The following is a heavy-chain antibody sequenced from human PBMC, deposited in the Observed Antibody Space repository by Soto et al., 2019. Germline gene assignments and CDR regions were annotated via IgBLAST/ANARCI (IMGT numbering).Heavy chain of an antibody. J-gene: IGHJ6*02. V-gene: IGHV3-23*01. CDR2: ISGSGGST. CDR1: GFTFSSYA. CDR3: AGIVVVVAAPALGMDV. Sequence: PGGSVRLSCAASGFTFSSYAMSWVRQAPGKGLEWVSAISGSGGSTYYADSVKGRFTISRDNSKNTLYLQMNSLRAEDTAIYYCAGIVVVVAAPALGMDVWGQGTTVTVSS. D-gene: IGHD2-15*01.